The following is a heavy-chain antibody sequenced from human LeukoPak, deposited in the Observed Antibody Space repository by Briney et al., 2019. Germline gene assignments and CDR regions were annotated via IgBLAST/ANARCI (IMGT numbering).Heavy chain of an antibody. CDR2: ISYDGSNK. CDR1: GFTFSSYG. CDR3: ANSHQYNWNDYAFDI. D-gene: IGHD1-20*01. V-gene: IGHV3-30*18. Sequence: GRSLRLSCAASGFTFSSYGMHWVRQAPGKGLEWVAVISYDGSNKYYADSVKGRFTISRDNSRNTLYLQMNSLRAEDTAVYYCANSHQYNWNDYAFDIWGQGTMVTVSS. J-gene: IGHJ3*02.